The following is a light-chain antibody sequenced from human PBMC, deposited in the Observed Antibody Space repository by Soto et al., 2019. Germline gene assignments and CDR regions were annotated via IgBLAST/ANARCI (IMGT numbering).Light chain of an antibody. J-gene: IGLJ2*01. CDR1: SGSIASNY. Sequence: NFMLTQPHSVSESPGKTVTISCTGSSGSIASNYVQWFQQRPGSAPTLVIYEDNQRPSGVPVRFSGSIDRSSNSASLTISGLKTEDEAEYYCQSYDRSNFVVFGGGTKLTVL. CDR3: QSYDRSNFVV. V-gene: IGLV6-57*02. CDR2: EDN.